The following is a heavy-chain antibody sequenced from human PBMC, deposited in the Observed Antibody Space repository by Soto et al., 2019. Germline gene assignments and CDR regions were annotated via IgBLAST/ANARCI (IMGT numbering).Heavy chain of an antibody. CDR1: GGSFSGYY. CDR2: INPSGST. CDR3: ASSSLYGMDV. V-gene: IGHV4-34*01. J-gene: IGHJ6*02. Sequence: SETLSLTCAVYGGSFSGYYWRWIRQPPGKGLECVGEINPSGSTTYNPSLKSRLIISIDTSKYQFSLKVGSVTAADTAVYYCASSSLYGMDVWGQGTPVTVPS.